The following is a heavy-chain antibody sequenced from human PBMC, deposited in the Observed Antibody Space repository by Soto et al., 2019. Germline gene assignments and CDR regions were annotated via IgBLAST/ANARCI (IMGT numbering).Heavy chain of an antibody. CDR1: GASISFYY. Sequence: QVQLQESGPGLVKPSETLSLTCTVSGASISFYYWSWIRQPPGNGLECIGHIYYSGSTNYNPSLKSRVTLSVDTSKNQVSLKLSSVTAADTAVYYCGSVCRDSSGWSGLGYWGEGTLVTVS. CDR3: GSVCRDSSGWSGLGY. J-gene: IGHJ4*02. V-gene: IGHV4-59*01. CDR2: IYYSGST. D-gene: IGHD6-19*01.